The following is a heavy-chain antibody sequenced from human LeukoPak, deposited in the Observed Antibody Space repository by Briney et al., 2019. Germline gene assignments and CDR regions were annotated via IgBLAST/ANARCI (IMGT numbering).Heavy chain of an antibody. CDR3: ASSLFYDILTGPLPFDI. J-gene: IGHJ3*02. V-gene: IGHV1-18*01. CDR1: GGTFSSYA. Sequence: ASVKVSCKASGGTFSSYAISWVRQAPGQGLEWMGWISAYNGNTNYAQKLQGRVTMTTDTSTSTAYMELRSLRSDDTAVYYCASSLFYDILTGPLPFDIWGQGTMVTVSS. CDR2: ISAYNGNT. D-gene: IGHD3-9*01.